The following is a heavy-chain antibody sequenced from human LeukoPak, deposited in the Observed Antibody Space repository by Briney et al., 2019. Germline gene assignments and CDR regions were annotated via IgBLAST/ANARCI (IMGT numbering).Heavy chain of an antibody. D-gene: IGHD3-10*01. Sequence: AGGSLRLSCAASGFTFSSYGMHWVRQAPGKGLEWVAFIRYGGSNKYYADSVKGRFTISRDNSKNTLYLQMNSLRAEDTAVYYCAREERDYYGSGSYYYYYMDVWGKGTTVTISS. CDR1: GFTFSSYG. CDR3: AREERDYYGSGSYYYYYMDV. J-gene: IGHJ6*03. V-gene: IGHV3-30*02. CDR2: IRYGGSNK.